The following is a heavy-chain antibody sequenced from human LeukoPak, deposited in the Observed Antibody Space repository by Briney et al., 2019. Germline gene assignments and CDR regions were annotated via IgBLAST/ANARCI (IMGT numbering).Heavy chain of an antibody. V-gene: IGHV4-34*01. CDR2: INHSGST. J-gene: IGHJ4*02. CDR3: ARVRDTAMVIFDY. D-gene: IGHD5-18*01. CDR1: GGSFSGYY. Sequence: SETLSLTCAVYGGSFSGYYWSWIRQPPGKGLEWIGEINHSGSTNYNPSLKSRVTISLDTSKNQFSLNLNSVTAADTAVYYCARVRDTAMVIFDYWGQGTLVTVSS.